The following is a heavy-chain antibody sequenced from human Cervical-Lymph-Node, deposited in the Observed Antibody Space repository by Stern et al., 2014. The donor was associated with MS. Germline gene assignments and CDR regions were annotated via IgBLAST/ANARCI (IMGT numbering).Heavy chain of an antibody. CDR1: GGSIISGDFY. V-gene: IGHV4-31*03. Sequence: VQLQESGPGLVKPSKTLSLTCTVSGGSIISGDFYWSWIRQLPGKGLEWIGYIYYSGSTYYNPSLNSRVTISVDTANNQFSLKLSSVTAADTAVYYCARRAGGSDNYFDPWGQGTLVTVSS. J-gene: IGHJ5*02. CDR2: IYYSGST. CDR3: ARRAGGSDNYFDP. D-gene: IGHD4/OR15-4a*01.